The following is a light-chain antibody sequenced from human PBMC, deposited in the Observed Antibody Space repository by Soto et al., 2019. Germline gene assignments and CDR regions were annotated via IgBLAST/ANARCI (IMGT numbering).Light chain of an antibody. CDR1: SSDVGGYNY. CDR2: DVS. Sequence: QSALTQPRSVSGSPGQSVTISCTGGSSDVGGYNYVSWYQQNPGKAPKLMIYDVSKRPSGVPDRFSGSKSGNTASLTISGLQAEDAADYYCCSYAGSYIFVFGAGTKLTVL. J-gene: IGLJ1*01. V-gene: IGLV2-11*01. CDR3: CSYAGSYIFV.